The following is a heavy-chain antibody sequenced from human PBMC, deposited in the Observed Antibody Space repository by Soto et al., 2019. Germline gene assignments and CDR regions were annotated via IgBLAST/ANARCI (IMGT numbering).Heavy chain of an antibody. Sequence: GASVKVSCKASGGTFSSYAISWVRQAPGQGLEWMGGIIPIFGTANYAQKFQGRVTITADEPTSTAYMELSSLRSEDTAVYYCARDLGAAARNNWAQGTLVTVSS. CDR2: IIPIFGTA. J-gene: IGHJ4*02. D-gene: IGHD6-13*01. CDR3: ARDLGAAARNN. V-gene: IGHV1-69*13. CDR1: GGTFSSYA.